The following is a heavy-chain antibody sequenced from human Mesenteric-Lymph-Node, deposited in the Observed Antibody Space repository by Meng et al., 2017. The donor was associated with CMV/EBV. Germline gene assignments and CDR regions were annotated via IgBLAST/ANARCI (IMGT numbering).Heavy chain of an antibody. CDR2: INNSGST. CDR3: ARRKTVKQLVFTRPDYYGMDV. CDR1: GGSFSGDY. D-gene: IGHD6-13*01. Sequence: SETLSLTCAVYGGSFSGDYWSWIRQPPGKGLECIGEINNSGSTNYNPSLKSRVTMSLDTSKNQLSLKLSSVTAADTAVYFCARRKTVKQLVFTRPDYYGMDVWGQGTTVTVSS. J-gene: IGHJ6*02. V-gene: IGHV4-34*01.